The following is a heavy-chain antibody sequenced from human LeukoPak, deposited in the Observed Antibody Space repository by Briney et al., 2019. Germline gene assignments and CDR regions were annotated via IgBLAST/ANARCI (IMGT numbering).Heavy chain of an antibody. D-gene: IGHD6-13*01. V-gene: IGHV4-34*01. CDR2: INHSGST. CDR3: ARGHWYSQFNWFDP. J-gene: IGHJ5*02. CDR1: GGSFSGYY. Sequence: PSETLSLTCAVYGGSFSGYYWSWIRQPPGKGLEWIGEINHSGSTNYNPSLKSRVTISVDTSKNQFSLKLSSVTAADTAVYYCARGHWYSQFNWFDPWGQGTLVTVSS.